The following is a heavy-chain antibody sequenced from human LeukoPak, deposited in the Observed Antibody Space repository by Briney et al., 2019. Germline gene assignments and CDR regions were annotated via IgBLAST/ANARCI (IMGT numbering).Heavy chain of an antibody. CDR2: ISAYNTNT. Sequence: ASVKVSCKASGYTFTSYSLSWVRQAPGQGLEWMGWISAYNTNTNHVQKFQGRVTMTTDKSTSTAYMELRSLRSDDTAVYYCARLNSDNYYYVDVWGKGTTVTISS. J-gene: IGHJ6*03. CDR1: GYTFTSYS. V-gene: IGHV1-18*01. CDR3: ARLNSDNYYYVDV. D-gene: IGHD1-1*01.